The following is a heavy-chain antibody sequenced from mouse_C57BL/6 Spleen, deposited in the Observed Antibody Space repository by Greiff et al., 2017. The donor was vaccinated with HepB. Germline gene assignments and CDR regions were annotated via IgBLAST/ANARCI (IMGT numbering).Heavy chain of an antibody. J-gene: IGHJ2*01. CDR1: GYTFTSYW. D-gene: IGHD2-2*01. CDR2: IYPGSGST. Sequence: QVQLKQPGAELVKPGASVKMSCKASGYTFTSYWITWVKQRPGQGLEWIGDIYPGSGSTNYNEKFKSKATLTVDTSSSTAYMQLSSLTSEDSAVYYCARGSTMVTTNYFDYWGQGTTLTVSS. CDR3: ARGSTMVTTNYFDY. V-gene: IGHV1-55*01.